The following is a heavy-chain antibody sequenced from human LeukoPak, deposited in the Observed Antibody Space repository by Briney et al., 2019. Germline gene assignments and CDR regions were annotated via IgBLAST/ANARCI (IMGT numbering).Heavy chain of an antibody. D-gene: IGHD2-8*01. CDR1: GFTFRNYG. Sequence: GGSLRLSCSASGFTFRNYGMHWVRQAPGKGLEYVSTISSYGGSTYYADLVKDRFTISRDNSKNTLYLQMSSLRAEDTAVYYCVKDLYSYSFDYWGQGTLVTVSS. CDR3: VKDLYSYSFDY. CDR2: ISSYGGST. J-gene: IGHJ4*02. V-gene: IGHV3-64D*09.